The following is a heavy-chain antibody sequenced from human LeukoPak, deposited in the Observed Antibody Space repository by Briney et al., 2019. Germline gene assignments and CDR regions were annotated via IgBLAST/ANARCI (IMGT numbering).Heavy chain of an antibody. D-gene: IGHD2-15*01. J-gene: IGHJ6*02. CDR1: GGTFSSYA. CDR3: AVSLVVGYYGMDV. V-gene: IGHV1-69*04. CDR2: IIPIFGIA. Sequence: SVKVSCKASGGTFSSYAISWVRQAPGQGLEWMGRIIPIFGIANYAQKFQGRVTITADRSTSTAYMELSSLRSEDTAVYYCAVSLVVGYYGMDVWGQGTTVTVSS.